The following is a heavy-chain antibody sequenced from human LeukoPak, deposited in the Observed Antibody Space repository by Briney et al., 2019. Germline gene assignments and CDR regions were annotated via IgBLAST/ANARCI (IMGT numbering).Heavy chain of an antibody. Sequence: GGSLRLSCVASGFTFSSYSMNWVRQAPGKGLEWVSSISSSSSYIYYADSVKGRFTISRDNSKNTLYLQMNSLRAEDTAIYYCARDGSVAVAGSPTDFWGQGTLVTVSS. D-gene: IGHD6-19*01. CDR2: ISSSSSYI. V-gene: IGHV3-21*04. CDR1: GFTFSSYS. J-gene: IGHJ4*02. CDR3: ARDGSVAVAGSPTDF.